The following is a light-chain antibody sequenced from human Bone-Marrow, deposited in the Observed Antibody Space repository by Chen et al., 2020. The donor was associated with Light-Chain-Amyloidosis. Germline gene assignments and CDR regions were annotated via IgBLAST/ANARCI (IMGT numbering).Light chain of an antibody. J-gene: IGLJ2*01. Sequence: SYELTQPPSVSVSPGQTARLTCSGDDLPTKYAYWYQQKPGQAPVLVIHRDTERPSEISERFSGASSGTTATLTISEVQAEDETDYHCPSAESSGTYEGIFGGGTKVTV. V-gene: IGLV3-25*03. CDR2: RDT. CDR3: PSAESSGTYEGI. CDR1: DLPTKY.